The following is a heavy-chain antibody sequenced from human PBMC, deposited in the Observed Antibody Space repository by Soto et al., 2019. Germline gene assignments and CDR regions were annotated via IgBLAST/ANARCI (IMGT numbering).Heavy chain of an antibody. CDR2: ISWNSGSI. D-gene: IGHD6-13*01. J-gene: IGHJ6*02. CDR3: EKDKGGWYSSSWYLVPYYYGMDV. V-gene: IGHV3-9*01. CDR1: GFTFEDYA. Sequence: GGSLRLSGTASGFTFEDYALPWVRQAPGKGLEWVSGISWNSGSIGYADSVKGRYTISRDNAKNSLYLQMNSLRAEDTALYYCEKDKGGWYSSSWYLVPYYYGMDVWGQGT.